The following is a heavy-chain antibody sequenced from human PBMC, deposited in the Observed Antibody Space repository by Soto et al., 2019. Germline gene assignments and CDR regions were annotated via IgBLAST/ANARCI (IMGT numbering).Heavy chain of an antibody. CDR3: ARLGAARSVYYYYGMDV. J-gene: IGHJ6*02. V-gene: IGHV3-30-3*01. D-gene: IGHD3-10*01. Sequence: PGGSLRLSCAASGFTFSSYAMHWVRQAPGKGLEWVAVISYDGSNKYYADSVKGRFTISRDNSKNTLYLQMNSLRAEDTAVYYCARLGAARSVYYYYGMDVWGQGTTVTVSS. CDR2: ISYDGSNK. CDR1: GFTFSSYA.